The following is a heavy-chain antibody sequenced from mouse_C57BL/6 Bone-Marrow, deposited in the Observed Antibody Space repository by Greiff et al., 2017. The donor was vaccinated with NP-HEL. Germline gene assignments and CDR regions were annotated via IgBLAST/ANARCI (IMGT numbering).Heavy chain of an antibody. CDR1: GYTFTSYT. J-gene: IGHJ3*01. D-gene: IGHD2-1*01. CDR3: ARRMVTRGFAY. V-gene: IGHV1-4*01. CDR2: INPSSGYT. Sequence: QVLVKQSGAELARPGASVKMSCKASGYTFTSYTMHWVKQRPGQGLEWIGYINPSSGYTKYNQKFKDKATLTADKSSSTAYMQLSSLTSEDSAVYYCARRMVTRGFAYWGQGTLVTVSA.